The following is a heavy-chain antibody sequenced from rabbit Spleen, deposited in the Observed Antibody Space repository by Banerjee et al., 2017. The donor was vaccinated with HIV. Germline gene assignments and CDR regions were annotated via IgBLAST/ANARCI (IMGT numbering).Heavy chain of an antibody. CDR1: GFSFSNNYV. V-gene: IGHV1S45*01. D-gene: IGHD6-1*01. CDR3: ARLFAYAGYAGFGYATLDYFDL. CDR2: TNSGNSGST. Sequence: QEQLVESGGGLVQPEGSLTLTCTASGFSFSNNYVMCWVRQAPGKGLEWIGCTNSGNSGSTWYANWAKGRFTISKTSSTTVTLQMTSLTAADTATYFCARLFAYAGYAGFGYATLDYFDLWGQGTLVTVS. J-gene: IGHJ4*01.